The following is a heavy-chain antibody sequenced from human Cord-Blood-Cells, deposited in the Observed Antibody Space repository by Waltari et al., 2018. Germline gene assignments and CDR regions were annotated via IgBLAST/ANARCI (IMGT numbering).Heavy chain of an antibody. CDR2: IIPIFGTA. CDR1: GGTFSSYA. J-gene: IGHJ3*02. V-gene: IGHV1-69*01. Sequence: QVQLVQSGAEVKKPGSSVKVSCKASGGTFSSYAISWVRRAPGQGLEGMGGIIPIFGTANYAQKFQGRVTITADESTSTAYMELSSLRSEDTAVYYCASQVERKSDAFDIWGQGTMVTVSS. D-gene: IGHD1-26*01. CDR3: ASQVERKSDAFDI.